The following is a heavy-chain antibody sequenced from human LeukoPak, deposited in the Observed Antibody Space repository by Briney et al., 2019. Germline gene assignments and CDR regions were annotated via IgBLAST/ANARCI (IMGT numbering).Heavy chain of an antibody. CDR2: INPSGGST. CDR3: ARDYDPYYYDSSGSSYFDY. D-gene: IGHD3-22*01. J-gene: IGHJ4*02. V-gene: IGHV1-46*01. Sequence: EASVKVPCKASGYTFTSYYMHWVRQAPGQGLEWMGIINPSGGSTSYAQKFQGRVTMTRDTSTSTVYMELSSLRSEDTAVYYCARDYDPYYYDSSGSSYFDYWGQGTLVTVSS. CDR1: GYTFTSYY.